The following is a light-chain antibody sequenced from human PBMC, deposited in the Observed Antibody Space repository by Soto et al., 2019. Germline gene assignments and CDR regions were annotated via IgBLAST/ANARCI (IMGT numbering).Light chain of an antibody. CDR1: QNIDTW. J-gene: IGKJ2*01. V-gene: IGKV1-5*03. Sequence: DIQMTQSPSTLSASVGDRVTITCRASQNIDTWLAWYQQIPGKAHKLLIYKASTLESGVPSRFSGSGSGTEFTLTISSLQPDDFATYYCQQYSTYLYTFGQGTKLEI. CDR3: QQYSTYLYT. CDR2: KAS.